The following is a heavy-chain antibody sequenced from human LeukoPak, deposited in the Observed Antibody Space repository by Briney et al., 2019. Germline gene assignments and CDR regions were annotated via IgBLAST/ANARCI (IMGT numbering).Heavy chain of an antibody. CDR3: ARGGYSYGNGSFDY. CDR1: GGSMRSSGSY. V-gene: IGHV4-39*07. Sequence: PSETLSLTCNVSGGSMRSSGSYWGWIRQPPGKGLEWIGSIYYSGTTSYNPSLKSRVTISVDTSKNQFSLNLSSVTAADTAVYYCARGGYSYGNGSFDYWGQGTLVTVSS. CDR2: IYYSGTT. J-gene: IGHJ4*02. D-gene: IGHD5-18*01.